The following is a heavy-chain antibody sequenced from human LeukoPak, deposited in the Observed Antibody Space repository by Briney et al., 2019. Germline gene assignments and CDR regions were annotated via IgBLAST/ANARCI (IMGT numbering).Heavy chain of an antibody. CDR1: GFIVSSSY. CDR3: AKNYYDSSAYFDY. J-gene: IGHJ4*02. D-gene: IGHD3-22*01. CDR2: IYSGGGT. Sequence: GGSLRLSCAASGFIVSSSYMNWVRQAPGKGLEWVSLIYSGGGTYYADSVKGRFTISRDNSKNTLYLQMNSLRAEDTAVYYCAKNYYDSSAYFDYWGQGTLVTVSS. V-gene: IGHV3-66*01.